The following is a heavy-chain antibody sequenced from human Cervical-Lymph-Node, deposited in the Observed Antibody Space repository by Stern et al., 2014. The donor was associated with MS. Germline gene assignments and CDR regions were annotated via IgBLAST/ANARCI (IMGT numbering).Heavy chain of an antibody. V-gene: IGHV1-18*01. J-gene: IGHJ4*02. CDR3: ARGRPSYCNAGNCDEPSEF. CDR1: GYTFDAYD. Sequence: QVQLGQSGGEVKKPGASVKVSCRTSGYTFDAYDITWVRQAPGQGLEWMGWINTYNGNTFYAQKLQGRVTMTTDTSTSTAYMELMSLRSDDTAVYYCARGRPSYCNAGNCDEPSEFWGQGTLVTVST. D-gene: IGHD2-15*01. CDR2: INTYNGNT.